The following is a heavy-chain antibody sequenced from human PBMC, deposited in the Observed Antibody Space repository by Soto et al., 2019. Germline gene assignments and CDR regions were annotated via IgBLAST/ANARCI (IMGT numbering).Heavy chain of an antibody. J-gene: IGHJ6*02. Sequence: DVQLLESGGGLVQPGGSLRLSCAASGFTFSSYAMNWVRQAPGKGLEWVSAISGSGGSTYYADSVKGRFTISRDNSRNTLYLQMNSLRAEDTAVYHCAKDRAAAGSYGMDVWGQGTTVTVSS. D-gene: IGHD6-13*01. V-gene: IGHV3-23*01. CDR3: AKDRAAAGSYGMDV. CDR1: GFTFSSYA. CDR2: ISGSGGST.